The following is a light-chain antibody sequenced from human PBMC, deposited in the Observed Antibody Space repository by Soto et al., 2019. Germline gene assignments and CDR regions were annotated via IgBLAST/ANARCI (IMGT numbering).Light chain of an antibody. CDR2: DAS. CDR3: QQRSNWQGAT. Sequence: DIALTQSPDTLSVSPGERATLSCRASQNVGFSLGWYQQKPGQAPRLLIYDASNRATGIPARFSGSGSGTDFTLTISSLEPEDFAVYYCQQRSNWQGATFGGGTKVDIK. V-gene: IGKV3-11*01. CDR1: QNVGFS. J-gene: IGKJ4*01.